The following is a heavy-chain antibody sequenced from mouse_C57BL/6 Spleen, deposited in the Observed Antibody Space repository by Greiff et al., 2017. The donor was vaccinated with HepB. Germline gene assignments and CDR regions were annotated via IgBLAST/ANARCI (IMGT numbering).Heavy chain of an antibody. CDR3: ARGGYYDSSYYYYAMDY. CDR1: GYTFTSYW. V-gene: IGHV1-50*01. Sequence: QVQLQQPGAELVKPGASVKLSCKASGYTFTSYWMQWVKQRPGQGLEWIGEIDPSDSYTNYNQKFKGKATLTVDTSSSTAYMQLSSLTSEDSAVYYCARGGYYDSSYYYYAMDYWGQGTSVTVSS. J-gene: IGHJ4*01. CDR2: IDPSDSYT. D-gene: IGHD1-1*01.